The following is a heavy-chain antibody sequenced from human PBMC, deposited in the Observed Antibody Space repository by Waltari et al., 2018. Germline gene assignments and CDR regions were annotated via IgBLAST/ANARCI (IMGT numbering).Heavy chain of an antibody. V-gene: IGHV4-59*01. D-gene: IGHD6-19*01. CDR3: ARAPYSSGWYYFDY. CDR1: GGSISSYY. CDR2: IYYSGST. J-gene: IGHJ4*02. Sequence: QVQLQESGPGLVKPSETLSLTCTVSGGSISSYYWSWIRQPPGKGLEWIGYIYYSGSTNYNPSRKSRVTISVDTSKNQFSLKLSSVTAADTAVYYCARAPYSSGWYYFDYWGQGTLVTVSS.